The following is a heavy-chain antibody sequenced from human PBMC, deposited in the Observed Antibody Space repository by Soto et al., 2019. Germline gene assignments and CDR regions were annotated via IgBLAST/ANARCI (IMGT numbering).Heavy chain of an antibody. CDR1: GGSIISSNW. V-gene: IGHV4-4*02. CDR2: IYHSGST. CDR3: TRVGARLLHP. J-gene: IGHJ5*02. Sequence: SAPLSVTCAVSGGSIISSNWWSLVRQPPGKGLEWIGEIYHSGSTNYNPSLKSRVTISVDKSKNQFSLKLSSVTAADTAVYYCTRVGARLLHPWGQGTLVTVSS.